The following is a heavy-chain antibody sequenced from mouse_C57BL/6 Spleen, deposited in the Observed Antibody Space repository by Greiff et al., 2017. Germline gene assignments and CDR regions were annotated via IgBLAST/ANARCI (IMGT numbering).Heavy chain of an antibody. J-gene: IGHJ1*03. D-gene: IGHD1-1*02. V-gene: IGHV1-69*01. CDR3: ARGGVAWYFDV. CDR1: GYTFTSYW. Sequence: QVQLKESGAELVMPGASVKLSCKASGYTFTSYWMHWVKQRPGQGLEWIGEIDPSDSYTNYNQKFKGKSTLTVDKSSSTAYMQLSSLTSEDSAVYYCARGGVAWYFDVWGTGTTVTVSS. CDR2: IDPSDSYT.